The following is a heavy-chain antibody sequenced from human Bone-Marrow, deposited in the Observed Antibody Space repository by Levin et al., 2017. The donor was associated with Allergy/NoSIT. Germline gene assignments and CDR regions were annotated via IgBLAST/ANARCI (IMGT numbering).Heavy chain of an antibody. J-gene: IGHJ2*01. CDR1: GFNFSSYW. CDR2: INRDGSST. V-gene: IGHV3-74*01. Sequence: AASVKVSCSASGFNFSSYWMHWVRQAPGKGLVWVSRINRDGSSTSYADSVKGRFTISRDNAKNTLYLQMNSLRAEDTSVYYCARDRVTTNWYFDLWSRGTLVTVSS. D-gene: IGHD4-17*01. CDR3: ARDRVTTNWYFDL.